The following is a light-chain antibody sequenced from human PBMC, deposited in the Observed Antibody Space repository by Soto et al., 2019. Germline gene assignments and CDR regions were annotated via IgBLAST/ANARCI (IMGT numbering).Light chain of an antibody. Sequence: QSVLTQPPSASGTPGQRVTISCSGSGSSIGTNTVNWYRQLPGTAPKLLIYGNNQRPSGVRARFSGSKSGTSTSVAISVLQFEDEADYYFAACDGRRSNVLFGGGTKLTVL. J-gene: IGLJ2*01. CDR2: GNN. CDR3: AACDGRRSNVL. CDR1: GSSIGTNT. V-gene: IGLV1-44*01.